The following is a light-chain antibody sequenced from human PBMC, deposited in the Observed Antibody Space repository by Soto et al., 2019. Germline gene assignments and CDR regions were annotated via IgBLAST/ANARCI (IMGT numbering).Light chain of an antibody. CDR1: QSVSSN. V-gene: IGKV3-15*01. Sequence: IVLTPSPAALSVYPGGRATLSWRASQSVSSNFAWYQHKPGQAPRLLISDASTRATGIPARFSGSGSGTEFTLTISSLQSEDFAVYYCQQYNNWPLTFGQGTRLENK. CDR3: QQYNNWPLT. CDR2: DAS. J-gene: IGKJ5*01.